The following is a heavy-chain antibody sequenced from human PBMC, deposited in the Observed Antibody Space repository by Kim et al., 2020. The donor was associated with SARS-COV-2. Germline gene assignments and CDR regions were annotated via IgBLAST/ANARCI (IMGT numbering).Heavy chain of an antibody. CDR1: GVTFSTYA. CDR3: ARDTRGYDITYYYYYGMDV. V-gene: IGHV3-30-3*01. CDR2: ISYDGSNK. Sequence: GGSLRLSCAASGVTFSTYAMHWVRQAPGKGLEWVAVISYDGSNKYYADSVKGRFTISRDNSKNTLYLQMNSLRAEDTAMYYCARDTRGYDITYYYYYGMDVWGQGTTVTVSS. J-gene: IGHJ6*02. D-gene: IGHD5-12*01.